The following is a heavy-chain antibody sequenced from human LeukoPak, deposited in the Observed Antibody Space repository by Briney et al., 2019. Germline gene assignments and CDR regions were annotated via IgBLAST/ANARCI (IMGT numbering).Heavy chain of an antibody. CDR1: GGSISSGGYY. Sequence: SETLSLTCTVSGGSISSGGYYWSWIRQHPGKGLEWIGYIYYSGSTYYNPSLKSRVTISVDTSKNQFSLKLSSVTAADTAVYYCARSTTPLYVDPWGQGTLVTVSS. V-gene: IGHV4-31*03. J-gene: IGHJ5*02. D-gene: IGHD4-17*01. CDR2: IYYSGST. CDR3: ARSTTPLYVDP.